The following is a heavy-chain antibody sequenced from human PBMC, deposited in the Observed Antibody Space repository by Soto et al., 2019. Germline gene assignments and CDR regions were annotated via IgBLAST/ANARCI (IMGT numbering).Heavy chain of an antibody. CDR1: GYTFTSYG. D-gene: IGHD6-19*01. CDR2: ISAYNGNT. CDR3: ARDPGGGWYGNYYYFYGMDV. J-gene: IGHJ6*02. V-gene: IGHV1-18*04. Sequence: ASVKVSCKASGYTFTSYGISWVRQAPGQGLERMGWISAYNGNTNYAQKLQGRVTMTTDTSTSTAYMERRSLRSDDTAVYYCARDPGGGWYGNYYYFYGMDVWGQGTTVTVSS.